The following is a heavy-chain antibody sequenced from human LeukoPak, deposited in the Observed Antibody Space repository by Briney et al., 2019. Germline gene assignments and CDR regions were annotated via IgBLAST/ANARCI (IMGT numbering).Heavy chain of an antibody. CDR3: ARAYCSSTSCPFVN. Sequence: SVKFSCKASGGTFSSYAICWVRQAPGQGLEWMGGIIPIFGTANYAQKFHGRVTISADESTSTAYMELSRLRCEDMAVCYCARAYCSSTSCPFVNCGEGTLVTASS. J-gene: IGHJ4*02. CDR2: IIPIFGTA. CDR1: GGTFSSYA. D-gene: IGHD2-2*01. V-gene: IGHV1-69*01.